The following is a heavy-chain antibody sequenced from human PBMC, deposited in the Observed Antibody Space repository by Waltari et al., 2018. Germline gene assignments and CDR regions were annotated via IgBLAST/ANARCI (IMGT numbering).Heavy chain of an antibody. D-gene: IGHD6-13*01. CDR3: VGGGRLATAAPDY. CDR1: GFTFTYYS. V-gene: IGHV3-30*06. Sequence: QVQLVESGGGVVQPGRSLRLSCAASGFTFTYYSMHWARQAPGKRLEWVALISYDGNNKNYPDSMTGRLIISRDNTKNTPWLQMDNLTPEDTGVYFCVGGGRLATAAPDYWGQGTLVTVSS. CDR2: ISYDGNNK. J-gene: IGHJ4*02.